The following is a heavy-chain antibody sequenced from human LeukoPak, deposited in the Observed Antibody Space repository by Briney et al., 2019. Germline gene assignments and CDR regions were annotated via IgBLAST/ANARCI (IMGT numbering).Heavy chain of an antibody. D-gene: IGHD1-1*01. V-gene: IGHV4-59*08. Sequence: SETLSLTCTVSGGSISSYYWSWIRQPPGKGLEWIGYIYYSGSTNYNPSFKGRVTISVDTSKNQFSLKLSSVTAADTAVYYCARHGISASMDVWGQGTTVTVSS. CDR1: GGSISSYY. J-gene: IGHJ6*02. CDR3: ARHGISASMDV. CDR2: IYYSGST.